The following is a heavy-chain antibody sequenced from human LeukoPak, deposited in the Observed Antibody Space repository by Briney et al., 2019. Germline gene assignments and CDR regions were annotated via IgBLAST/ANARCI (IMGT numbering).Heavy chain of an antibody. D-gene: IGHD3-16*02. J-gene: IGHJ3*02. CDR1: GFTFNNYA. CDR2: ISGSDAGT. V-gene: IGHV3-23*01. Sequence: GGSLRLSCAASGFTFNNYAMSWVRQAPGKGLEWVSAISGSDAGTYYADSVKGRLTISRDNAKNSLYLQMNSLRAEDTAVYYCARGIYVWGSYRYKGGAFDIWGQGTMVTVSS. CDR3: ARGIYVWGSYRYKGGAFDI.